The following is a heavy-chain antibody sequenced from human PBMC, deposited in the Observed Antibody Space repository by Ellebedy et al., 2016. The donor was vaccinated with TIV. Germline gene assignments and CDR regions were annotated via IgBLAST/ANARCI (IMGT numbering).Heavy chain of an antibody. CDR1: GVTFSRYA. CDR3: ARDIVRMPAPRYYYGMDV. CDR2: SFPFFGPA. D-gene: IGHD2-8*01. Sequence: AASVKVSCKASGVTFSRYAVSWVRQAPGQGLEWMGGSFPFFGPADYAQRFQGRLTLSADEATSTAYMELSGLTSEDTAVYFCARDIVRMPAPRYYYGMDVWGQGTTVYVSS. V-gene: IGHV1-69*13. J-gene: IGHJ6*02.